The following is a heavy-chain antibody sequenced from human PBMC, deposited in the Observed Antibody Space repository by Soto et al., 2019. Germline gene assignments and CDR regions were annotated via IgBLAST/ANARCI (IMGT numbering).Heavy chain of an antibody. CDR1: GYTFTGYY. Sequence: AAVKVSCKASGYTFTGYYMHWVRQAPGQGLAWMGWINPNSGGTNYAQKFQGWVTMTRDTSISTAYMELSRLRSDDTAVYYCARDGGRGIVVXPAAIPSGHYYYYGMDVWGQGTTVTVSS. CDR3: ARDGGRGIVVXPAAIPSGHYYYYGMDV. CDR2: INPNSGGT. J-gene: IGHJ6*02. D-gene: IGHD2-2*02. V-gene: IGHV1-2*04.